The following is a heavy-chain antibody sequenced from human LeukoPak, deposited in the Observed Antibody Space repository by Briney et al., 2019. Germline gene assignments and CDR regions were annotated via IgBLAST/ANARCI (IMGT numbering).Heavy chain of an antibody. D-gene: IGHD3-3*01. Sequence: AASVKVSCKVSGYTLTELSMHWVRQAPGKRLEWMGGFDPEDGETIYAQKFQGRVTMTEDTSTDTAYMELSSLRSEDTAVYYCATVLPQANDFWSGYPNFDYWGQGTLVTVSS. CDR3: ATVLPQANDFWSGYPNFDY. CDR2: FDPEDGET. J-gene: IGHJ4*02. CDR1: GYTLTELS. V-gene: IGHV1-24*01.